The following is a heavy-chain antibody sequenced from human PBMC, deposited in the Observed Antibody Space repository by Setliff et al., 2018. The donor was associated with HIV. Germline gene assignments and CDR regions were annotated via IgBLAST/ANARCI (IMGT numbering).Heavy chain of an antibody. CDR1: GYTFTGYD. CDR2: INPNSGGT. J-gene: IGHJ4*02. CDR3: ARDRLEMATIWDY. D-gene: IGHD5-12*01. Sequence: GASVKVSCKASGYTFTGYDMHWVRQAPGQGLEWMGWINPNSGGTNYAQKFQGRVTMTRDTSISTAYMELSRLRSDDTAVYYCARDRLEMATIWDYWGQGTLVTVSS. V-gene: IGHV1-2*02.